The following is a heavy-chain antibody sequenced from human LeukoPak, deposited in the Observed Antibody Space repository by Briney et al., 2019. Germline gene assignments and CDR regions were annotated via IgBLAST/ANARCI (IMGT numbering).Heavy chain of an antibody. Sequence: SQTLSLTCSVFGGSISSGSYYWSWIRQPAGKGLEWIGRIYTSGSTNYNPSLKSRVTISVDTSKNHFSLKLSSVTAADTAVYYCASGSAPMVTGPYYFDYWGQGTLVTVSS. CDR1: GGSISSGSYY. D-gene: IGHD5-18*01. V-gene: IGHV4-61*02. CDR3: ASGSAPMVTGPYYFDY. CDR2: IYTSGST. J-gene: IGHJ4*02.